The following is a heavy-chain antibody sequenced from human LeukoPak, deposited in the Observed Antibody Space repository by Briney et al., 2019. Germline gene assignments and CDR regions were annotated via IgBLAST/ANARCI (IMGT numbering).Heavy chain of an antibody. V-gene: IGHV4-34*01. D-gene: IGHD4-17*01. J-gene: IGHJ4*02. CDR3: ARDHGDYEGGSL. Sequence: SETLSLTCAVYGGSFSGYYWSWIRQPPGKGLEWIGEINHSGSTYYNPSLKSRVTISVDTSKNQFSLKLSSVTAADTAVYYCARDHGDYEGGSLWGQGTLVTVSS. CDR1: GGSFSGYY. CDR2: INHSGST.